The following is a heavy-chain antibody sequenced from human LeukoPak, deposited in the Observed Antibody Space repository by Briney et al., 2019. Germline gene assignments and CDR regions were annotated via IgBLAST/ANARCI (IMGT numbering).Heavy chain of an antibody. CDR3: ARLVGGYFDY. J-gene: IGHJ4*02. CDR2: IYYSGST. CDR1: GGSIGSYY. V-gene: IGHV4-59*01. D-gene: IGHD1-26*01. Sequence: KPSETLSLTCTVSGGSIGSYYWSWIRQPPGKGLEWIGYIYYSGSTNYNPSLKGRVTISVDTSKNQFSLKLSSVTAADTAVYYCARLVGGYFDYWGQGTLVTVSS.